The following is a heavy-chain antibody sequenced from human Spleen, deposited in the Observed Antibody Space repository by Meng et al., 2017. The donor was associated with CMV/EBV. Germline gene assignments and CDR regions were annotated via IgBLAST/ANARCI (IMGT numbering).Heavy chain of an antibody. CDR3: ASGRSGVADY. J-gene: IGHJ4*02. CDR2: ISSSSSYI. Sequence: ETLSLTCAASGFTFSSYSMNWVRQAPGKGLEWVSSISSSSSYIYYADSVKGRFTISRDNAKNSLYLQMNSLRAEDTAVYYCASGRSGVADYWGQGTLVTVSS. D-gene: IGHD3-10*01. CDR1: GFTFSSYS. V-gene: IGHV3-21*01.